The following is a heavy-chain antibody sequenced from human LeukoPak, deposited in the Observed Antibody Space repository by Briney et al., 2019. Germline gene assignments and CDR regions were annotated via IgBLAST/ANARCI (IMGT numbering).Heavy chain of an antibody. J-gene: IGHJ4*02. CDR3: TRAPPGMTMMTDY. CDR2: ISAYNGNT. Sequence: RASVKVSCKASGYTFTSYGISWVRQAPGQGLEWMGWISAYNGNTNYAQKLQGRVTMTTDTSTSTAYMELRSLTSDDTAVYYCTRAPPGMTMMTDYWGQGTLVTVSS. V-gene: IGHV1-18*01. D-gene: IGHD3-22*01. CDR1: GYTFTSYG.